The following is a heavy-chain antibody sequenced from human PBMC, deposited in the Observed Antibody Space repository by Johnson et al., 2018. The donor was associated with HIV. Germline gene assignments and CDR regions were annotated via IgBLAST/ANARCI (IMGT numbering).Heavy chain of an antibody. V-gene: IGHV3-11*01. J-gene: IGHJ3*02. D-gene: IGHD1-26*01. CDR3: AKVGVGATPSSPGSAFDI. Sequence: QVQLVESGGGLVKPGGSLRLSCAASGFTFSDYYMSWIRQAPGKGLEWVSYISSSGSTIYYADSVQGRFTISRDNAKNSLYLQMHSLRAEDTAVYYCAKVGVGATPSSPGSAFDIWGQGTMVTVSS. CDR2: ISSSGSTI. CDR1: GFTFSDYY.